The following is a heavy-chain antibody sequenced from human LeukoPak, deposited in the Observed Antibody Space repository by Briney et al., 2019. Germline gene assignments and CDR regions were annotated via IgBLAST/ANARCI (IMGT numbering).Heavy chain of an antibody. J-gene: IGHJ4*02. CDR1: GFTFSPFA. CDR2: VSSTSSHT. Sequence: GGSLRLSCAASGFTFSPFAMNWVRQAPGKGLEWVSSVSSTSSHTYYADSVKGRFTISRDNAKSSLYLQMNSLRAEDTAVYYCASQDIVATTGAELDYWGQGTLVTVSS. V-gene: IGHV3-21*01. CDR3: ASQDIVATTGAELDY. D-gene: IGHD5-12*01.